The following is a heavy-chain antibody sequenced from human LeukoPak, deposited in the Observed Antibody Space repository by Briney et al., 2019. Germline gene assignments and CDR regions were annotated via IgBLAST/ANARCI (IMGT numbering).Heavy chain of an antibody. J-gene: IGHJ6*02. CDR3: ARFPRITMVRGVHYYYYGMDV. D-gene: IGHD3-10*01. CDR2: IYPGDSDT. Sequence: GESLKISCKGSGYSFTSYWIGWVRQMPGKGLEWMGIIYPGDSDTRYSPSFQGQVTISADKSISTAYLQWSSLKASGTAMYYCARFPRITMVRGVHYYYYGMDVWGQGTTVTVSS. V-gene: IGHV5-51*01. CDR1: GYSFTSYW.